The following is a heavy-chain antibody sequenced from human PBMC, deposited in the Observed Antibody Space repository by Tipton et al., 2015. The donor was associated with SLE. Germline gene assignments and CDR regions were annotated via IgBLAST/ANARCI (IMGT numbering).Heavy chain of an antibody. D-gene: IGHD6-13*01. CDR1: GGSISSYY. CDR2: IYYSGST. V-gene: IGHV4-59*12. J-gene: IGHJ1*01. Sequence: LRLSCTVSGGSISSYYWSWIRQPPGKGLEWIGYIYYSGSTNYDPSLKSRVTISVDTSKNQFSLKLSSVTAADTAVYYCARDPPYSSSWHPGYFQHWGQGTLVTVSS. CDR3: ARDPPYSSSWHPGYFQH.